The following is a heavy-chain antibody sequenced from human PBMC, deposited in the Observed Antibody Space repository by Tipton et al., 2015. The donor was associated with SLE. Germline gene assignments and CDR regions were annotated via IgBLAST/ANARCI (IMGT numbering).Heavy chain of an antibody. J-gene: IGHJ4*02. CDR2: IYYSGST. CDR3: ARVEDGDYLSS. CDR1: GYSISSGYY. D-gene: IGHD4-17*01. Sequence: GLVKPSETLSLTCAVSGYSISSGYYWGWIRQPPGKGLEWIGSIYYSGSTYYNPSLKSRVTISVDTSKNQFSLKLSSVTAADTAVYYCARVEDGDYLSSWGQGTLVTVSS. V-gene: IGHV4-38-2*01.